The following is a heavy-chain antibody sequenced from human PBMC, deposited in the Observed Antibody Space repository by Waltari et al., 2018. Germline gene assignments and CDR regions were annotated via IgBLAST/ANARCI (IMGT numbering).Heavy chain of an antibody. Sequence: EVQLMETGGGLIQPGGSLRLSCAASGFTVSNNYMSWVRQAPGKGLEWVSVIYSGGSTYYADSVKGRFPISRDNSKNTLYLQMNSLRAEDTAVYFCARFWAARPEFYFDYWGQGTLVTVSS. D-gene: IGHD6-6*01. CDR3: ARFWAARPEFYFDY. CDR2: IYSGGST. J-gene: IGHJ4*02. CDR1: GFTVSNNY. V-gene: IGHV3-53*02.